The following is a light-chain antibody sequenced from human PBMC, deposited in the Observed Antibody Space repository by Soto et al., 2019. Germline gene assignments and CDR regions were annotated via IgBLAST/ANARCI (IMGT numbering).Light chain of an antibody. Sequence: DIQMTQSPSTLSASVGDRVTITCRASQSISSWLAWYQQKPGKAPKLLIYKAISLESGVPSRFSGSGSGTEFTLTISSLQPDDFATYYCQQYNSYPITFGQGTRLEMK. V-gene: IGKV1-5*03. CDR3: QQYNSYPIT. J-gene: IGKJ5*01. CDR2: KAI. CDR1: QSISSW.